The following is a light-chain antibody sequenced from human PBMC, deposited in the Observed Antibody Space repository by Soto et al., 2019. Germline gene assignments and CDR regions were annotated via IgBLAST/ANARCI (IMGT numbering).Light chain of an antibody. Sequence: EIVLTQSPGTLSLSPGERATLSCRASQSVRSTSLVWYQQKPGQAPRLLIYGASSRATGIPDRFSGSGSGTDFTLTISRLEPEDSAVYYCQPYGSSSWTFGQGTRVEIK. J-gene: IGKJ1*01. CDR2: GAS. V-gene: IGKV3-20*01. CDR3: QPYGSSSWT. CDR1: QSVRSTS.